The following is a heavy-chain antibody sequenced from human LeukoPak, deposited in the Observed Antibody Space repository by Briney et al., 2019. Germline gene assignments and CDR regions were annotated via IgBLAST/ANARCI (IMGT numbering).Heavy chain of an antibody. CDR2: MNPNSGNT. CDR1: GYTFTSYD. V-gene: IGHV1-8*03. CDR3: ARGPVLRYFDWLLRTEYYFDY. Sequence: ASVKVSCKASGYTFTSYDINWVRQATGQGLEWMGWMNPNSGNTGYAQKFQGRVTITRNTSISTAYMELSSLRSEDTAVYYCARGPVLRYFDWLLRTEYYFDYWGQGTLVTVSS. J-gene: IGHJ4*02. D-gene: IGHD3-9*01.